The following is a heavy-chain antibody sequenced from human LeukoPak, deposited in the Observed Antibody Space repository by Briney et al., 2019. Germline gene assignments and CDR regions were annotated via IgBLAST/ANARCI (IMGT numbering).Heavy chain of an antibody. Sequence: GGSLRLSCAASAFTLSRFWMTWVRQAPGKGLEWVANIHPHGSEEYYVDSVKGRFTISRDNAKNSLYLQMDSLRAEDTAVYYCIILTLVTAPRHYMDVWGKGTTVTVSS. CDR2: IHPHGSEE. CDR3: IILTLVTAPRHYMDV. D-gene: IGHD2-21*02. J-gene: IGHJ6*03. CDR1: AFTLSRFW. V-gene: IGHV3-7*01.